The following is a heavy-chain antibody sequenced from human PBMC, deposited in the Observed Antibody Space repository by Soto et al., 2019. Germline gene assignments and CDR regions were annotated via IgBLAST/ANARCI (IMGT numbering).Heavy chain of an antibody. Sequence: SETLSLTCTVSGDSISSYYWSWIRQPPGKGPEWIGYIYNSGSTKYNPSLKSRVTISVDASKNQFSLKLSSVTAADTAVYYCARGRFDYIWGSPAPYLDYWGHGALVTVSS. J-gene: IGHJ4*01. CDR2: IYNSGST. CDR1: GDSISSYY. V-gene: IGHV4-59*01. D-gene: IGHD3-16*01. CDR3: ARGRFDYIWGSPAPYLDY.